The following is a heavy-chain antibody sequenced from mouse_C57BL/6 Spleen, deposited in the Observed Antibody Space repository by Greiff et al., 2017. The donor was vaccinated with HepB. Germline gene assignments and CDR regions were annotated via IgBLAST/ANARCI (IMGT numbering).Heavy chain of an antibody. CDR2: IYPGNGDT. D-gene: IGHD2-4*01. CDR3: ARGPYYDYDGGAWFAY. J-gene: IGHJ3*01. CDR1: GYTFTSYN. V-gene: IGHV1-12*01. Sequence: QVQLQQSGAELVRPGASVKMSCKASGYTFTSYNMHWVKQTPRQGLEWIGAIYPGNGDTSYNQKFKGKATLTVDKSSSTAYMQLSSLTSEDSAVYFCARGPYYDYDGGAWFAYWGQGTLVTVSA.